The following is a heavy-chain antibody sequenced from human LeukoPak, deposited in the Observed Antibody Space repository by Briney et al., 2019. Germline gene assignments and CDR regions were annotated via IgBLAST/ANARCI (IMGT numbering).Heavy chain of an antibody. V-gene: IGHV3-30*04. D-gene: IGHD2-15*01. J-gene: IGHJ4*02. CDR1: GFTFSSYA. Sequence: PGRSLRLSCAASGFTFSSYAMHWVRQAPGKGLEWVAVISYDGSNKYYADSVKGRFTISRDNSKNTLYLQMSSLRAEDTAVYYCARDGGFQDIVVVVATAPPDYWGQGTLVTVSS. CDR2: ISYDGSNK. CDR3: ARDGGFQDIVVVVATAPPDY.